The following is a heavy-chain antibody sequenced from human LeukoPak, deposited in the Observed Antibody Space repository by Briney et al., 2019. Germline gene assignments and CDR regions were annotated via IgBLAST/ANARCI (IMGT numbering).Heavy chain of an antibody. V-gene: IGHV3-7*01. Sequence: GGSLRLSCSVSEITFSDFWMNWVRQAPGKGLEWVASMKKDGSEEYYVDSVRGRFTISRDNAQNSLYLQMNSLRDEDTAVYYCASGHYADYDWGQGTLVTVSS. CDR2: MKKDGSEE. CDR1: EITFSDFW. D-gene: IGHD4-17*01. CDR3: ASGHYADYD. J-gene: IGHJ4*02.